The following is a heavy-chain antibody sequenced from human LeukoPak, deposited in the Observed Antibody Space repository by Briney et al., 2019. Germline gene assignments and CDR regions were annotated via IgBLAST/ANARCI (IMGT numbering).Heavy chain of an antibody. V-gene: IGHV3-23*01. CDR2: ISGSGGST. CDR1: GFSFSTYV. Sequence: GGSLRLSCAASGFSFSTYVMSWVRQAPGKGLEWVSAISGSGGSTYYADSVKGRFTISRDNSKNTLYLQMNSLRAEDTAVYYCAKAGASGYSSGWPDYWGQGTLVTVSS. D-gene: IGHD6-19*01. J-gene: IGHJ4*02. CDR3: AKAGASGYSSGWPDY.